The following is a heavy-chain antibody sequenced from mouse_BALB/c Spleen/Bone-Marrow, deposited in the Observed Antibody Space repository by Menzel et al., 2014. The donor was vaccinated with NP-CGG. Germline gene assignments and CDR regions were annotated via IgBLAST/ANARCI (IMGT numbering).Heavy chain of an antibody. J-gene: IGHJ1*01. CDR1: GYTFTNYW. CDR3: ARYYNYYFDV. V-gene: IGHV1S81*02. D-gene: IGHD1-1*01. Sequence: LQESGAELVKPGASVRLSCKTSGYTFTNYWMHWVKQRPGQGLEWIGDINPSNGRATYSEKFKSKATLTVDKSSSTAYMQLSSLTSEDSAVYYCARYYNYYFDVWGAGTTVTVSS. CDR2: INPSNGRA.